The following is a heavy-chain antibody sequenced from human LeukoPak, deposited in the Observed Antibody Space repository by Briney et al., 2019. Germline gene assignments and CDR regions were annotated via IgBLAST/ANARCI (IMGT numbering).Heavy chain of an antibody. J-gene: IGHJ4*02. CDR3: ASTGGYCSSTSCWVFDY. CDR2: IIPIFGTA. CDR1: GGTFSSYA. Sequence: GASVKVSCKASGGTFSSYAISWVRQAPGQGLEWMGGIIPIFGTANYAQKFQGRVTITTDESTSTAYMELSSLRSEDTAVYYCASTGGYCSSTSCWVFDYWGQGTLVTVSS. D-gene: IGHD2-2*01. V-gene: IGHV1-69*05.